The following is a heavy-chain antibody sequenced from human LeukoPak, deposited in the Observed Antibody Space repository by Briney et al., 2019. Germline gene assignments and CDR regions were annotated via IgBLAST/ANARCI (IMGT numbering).Heavy chain of an antibody. J-gene: IGHJ6*02. D-gene: IGHD5-18*01. CDR1: GGSISSHS. CDR2: SYYSGTT. V-gene: IGHV4-59*11. CDR3: ARAPSRGYSYGSPYYGMDV. Sequence: SETLLLTCNVSGGSISSHSWNWIRQSPGKGLEWIGYSYYSGTTNYSPSLKSRVTISLDTSKNQISLKLSSVTAADTAVYYCARAPSRGYSYGSPYYGMDVWGQGTTVTVSS.